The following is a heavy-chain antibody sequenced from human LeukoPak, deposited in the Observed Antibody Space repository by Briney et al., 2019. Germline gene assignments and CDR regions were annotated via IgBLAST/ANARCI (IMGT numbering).Heavy chain of an antibody. CDR1: GFTFSSYW. CDR3: ARDVLAAGATGTFDI. V-gene: IGHV3-7*03. D-gene: IGHD1-14*01. CDR2: IRHDGSEK. Sequence: GGSLRLSCAASGFTFSSYWMSWVRQAPGKGLEWVANIRHDGSEKYYVDSVKGRFTISRDNAKTSLYLQMNSLRAEDTAVYYCARDVLAAGATGTFDIWGQGTMVTVSS. J-gene: IGHJ3*02.